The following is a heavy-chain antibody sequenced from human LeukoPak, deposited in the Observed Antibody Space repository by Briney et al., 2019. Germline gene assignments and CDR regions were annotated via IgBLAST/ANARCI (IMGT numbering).Heavy chain of an antibody. CDR1: GGSISSSSYY. Sequence: SEPLSLTCTVSGGSISSSSYYWGWIRQPPGKGLEWIGSIYYSGSTYYNPSLKRRVTISVDRSKNQFSLKLSSVTAADTAVYYCARDGDRSSSFVLRYYFDYWGQGTLVTVSS. D-gene: IGHD6-6*01. J-gene: IGHJ4*02. CDR3: ARDGDRSSSFVLRYYFDY. V-gene: IGHV4-39*07. CDR2: IYYSGST.